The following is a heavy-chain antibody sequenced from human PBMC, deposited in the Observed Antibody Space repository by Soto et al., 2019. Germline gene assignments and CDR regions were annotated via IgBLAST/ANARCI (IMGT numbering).Heavy chain of an antibody. CDR2: TYYRSKWHY. D-gene: IGHD3-10*01. CDR1: GASVSNNSVA. J-gene: IGHJ4*02. CDR3: ARTLRGRGVKYFDD. Sequence: SQTLSLTCAISGASVSNNSVAWNWVRQSPSRGLEWLGRTYYRSKWHYDYAPSVRSRITINPDTSKNHFSLQLNSVSPEDAAVYYCARTLRGRGVKYFDDWGQGTLVTVSS. V-gene: IGHV6-1*01.